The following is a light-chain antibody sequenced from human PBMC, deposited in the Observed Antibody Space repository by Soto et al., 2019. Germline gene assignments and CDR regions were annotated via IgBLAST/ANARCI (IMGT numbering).Light chain of an antibody. V-gene: IGLV2-14*03. CDR2: DVS. J-gene: IGLJ2*01. CDR3: SSYTSSSTLVV. Sequence: QSVLTQPASVPGSPGQSITISCAGTSSDVGGYNYVSWYQHHPGKAPKLMIYDVSNRPSGVSNRFSGSKSGSTASLTISGLQAEDEADYWCSSYTSSSTLVVFGGGTKLTVL. CDR1: SSDVGGYNY.